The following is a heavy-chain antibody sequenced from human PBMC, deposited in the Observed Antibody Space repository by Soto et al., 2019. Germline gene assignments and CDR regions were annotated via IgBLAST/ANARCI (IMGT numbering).Heavy chain of an antibody. CDR3: AKELGYSYGSSYYYYGMDV. CDR2: ISYDGSNK. J-gene: IGHJ6*02. Sequence: GGSLRLSCAASGFTFSSYGMHWVRQAPGKGLEWVAVISYDGSNKYYADSVKGRFTISRDNSKNTLYLQMNSLRAEDTAVYYCAKELGYSYGSSYYYYGMDVWGQGTTVTVSS. D-gene: IGHD5-18*01. CDR1: GFTFSSYG. V-gene: IGHV3-30*18.